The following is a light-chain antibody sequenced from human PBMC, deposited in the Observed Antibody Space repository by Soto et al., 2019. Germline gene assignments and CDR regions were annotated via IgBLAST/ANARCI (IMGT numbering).Light chain of an antibody. J-gene: IGKJ5*01. CDR3: QQYGSSPRVT. CDR1: QSVGTN. CDR2: AAS. V-gene: IGKV3-15*01. Sequence: EIVMTQSPATLSVSPGERATLSCRASQSVGTNLAWYQQKPGQAPRLLIYAASTRATGIPARFSGSGSGTEFTLTISSLEPEDFAVYYCQQYGSSPRVTFGQGTRLEI.